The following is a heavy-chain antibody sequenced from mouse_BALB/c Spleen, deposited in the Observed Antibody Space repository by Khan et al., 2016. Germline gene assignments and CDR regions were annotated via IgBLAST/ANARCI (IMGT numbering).Heavy chain of an antibody. J-gene: IGHJ2*01. Sequence: QVQLQQSGADLARPGASVKLSCKASGYTFTNYWMQWVKQRPGQGLEWIGAIYPGDGDTRYTQKFKGKATLTADKSSHTAYMQLSSLASEDSAVXYCARSKIRGYFDYWGQGTTLTVSS. CDR3: ARSKIRGYFDY. CDR1: GYTFTNYW. CDR2: IYPGDGDT. D-gene: IGHD2-4*01. V-gene: IGHV1-87*01.